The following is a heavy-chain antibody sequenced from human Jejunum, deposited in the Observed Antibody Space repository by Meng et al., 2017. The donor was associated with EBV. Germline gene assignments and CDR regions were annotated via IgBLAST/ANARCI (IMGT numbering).Heavy chain of an antibody. J-gene: IGHJ4*02. D-gene: IGHD3-10*01. CDR1: AFTLSTYW. V-gene: IGHV3-74*01. CDR2: ISSDGRSI. CDR3: ATGQGDSRYYFDS. Sequence: LHLVGSGGRLGEPGESLILSCAASAFTLSTYWMHWCRQAPGKGLVWVSRISSDGRSITYADSVKGRFTISRDNAKNTLYLQMNSLRVEDTAVYYCATGQGDSRYYFDSWSQGTLVTVSS.